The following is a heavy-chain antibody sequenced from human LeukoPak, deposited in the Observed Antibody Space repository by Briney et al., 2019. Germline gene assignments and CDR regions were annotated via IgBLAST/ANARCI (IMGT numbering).Heavy chain of an antibody. V-gene: IGHV4-34*01. J-gene: IGHJ3*01. CDR1: GGSFSNYY. Sequence: SETLSLTCALYGGSFSNYYWNWIRQTPGQGLEWIGQIYHSGNTDYNPSLKSRVSISIDTSKYLFSLALSSVTAADTAVYYCARGGAVNGFDVWGQGTRVTVSS. CDR2: IYHSGNT. CDR3: ARGGAVNGFDV. D-gene: IGHD6-19*01.